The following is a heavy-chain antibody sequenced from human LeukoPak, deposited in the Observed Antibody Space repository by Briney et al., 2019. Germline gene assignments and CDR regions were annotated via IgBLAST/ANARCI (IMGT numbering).Heavy chain of an antibody. V-gene: IGHV3-21*01. J-gene: IGHJ1*01. CDR1: GFSFSNYA. CDR2: IDGSSSHI. D-gene: IGHD2-21*02. CDR3: ARGYCGGDCYGD. Sequence: GGSLRLSCAASGFSFSNYAMNWVRQAPGKGLEWVSSIDGSSSHIYYADSVKGRFTISRDNTKSSLYLQMNSLRAEDMAVYYCARGYCGGDCYGDWGQGTLVTVSS.